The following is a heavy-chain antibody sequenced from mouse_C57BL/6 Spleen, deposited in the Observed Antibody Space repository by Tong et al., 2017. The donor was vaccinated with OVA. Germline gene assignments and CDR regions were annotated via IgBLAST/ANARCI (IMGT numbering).Heavy chain of an antibody. CDR3: VRDYYGSSWGYYFDY. CDR2: INPSNGGT. Sequence: VQLQESGTELVKPGASVKLSCKASGYTFTSYWMHWVKQRPGQGLEWIGNINPSNGGTNYNEKFKSKATLTVDKSSSTAYMQLSSLTSEDSAVYYCVRDYYGSSWGYYFDYWGQGTTLTVSS. CDR1: GYTFTSYW. J-gene: IGHJ2*01. D-gene: IGHD1-1*01. V-gene: IGHV1-53*01.